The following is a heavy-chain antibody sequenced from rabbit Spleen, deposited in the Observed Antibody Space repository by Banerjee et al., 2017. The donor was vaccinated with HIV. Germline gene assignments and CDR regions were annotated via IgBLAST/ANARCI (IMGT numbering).Heavy chain of an antibody. V-gene: IGHV1S45*01. CDR2: IDTGSGSI. CDR1: GFVLGNYYY. J-gene: IGHJ4*01. D-gene: IGHD4-1*01. Sequence: QEQLVESGGGLVQPEGSLTLTCTASGFVLGNYYYMCWVRQAPGKGLEWIGCIDTGSGSIYYASWAKGRFPISKTSSTTVTLQMTSLTVADTATYFCARGGWVFWYFNLWGPGTLVTVS. CDR3: ARGGWVFWYFNL.